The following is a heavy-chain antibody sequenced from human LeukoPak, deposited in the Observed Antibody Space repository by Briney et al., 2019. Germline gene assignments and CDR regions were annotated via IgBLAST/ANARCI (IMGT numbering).Heavy chain of an antibody. CDR1: GGTFSSYA. CDR2: IIPIFGTA. Sequence: ASVKVSCKASGGTFSSYAISWVRQAPGQGLEWMGGIIPIFGTANYAQKFQGRVTITADESTSTAYMELSSLRSEDTAVYYCARAYGSGSQFDYWGQGTLVTVSS. V-gene: IGHV1-69*13. CDR3: ARAYGSGSQFDY. J-gene: IGHJ4*02. D-gene: IGHD3-10*01.